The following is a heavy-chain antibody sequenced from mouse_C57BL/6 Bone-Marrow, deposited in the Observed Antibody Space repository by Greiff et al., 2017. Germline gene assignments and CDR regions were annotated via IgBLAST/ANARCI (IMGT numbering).Heavy chain of an antibody. CDR3: ARSMIYYGNYFDY. V-gene: IGHV1-64*01. CDR2: IHPNSGST. Sequence: QVQLQQPGAELVKPGASVTLSCKASGYTFTSYWMHWVKQRPGQGLEWIGMIHPNSGSTNYNEKFKSKATLTVDKSSSTAYMQLSSLTSEDSAVYYCARSMIYYGNYFDYWGQGTTLTVSS. CDR1: GYTFTSYW. J-gene: IGHJ2*01. D-gene: IGHD2-1*01.